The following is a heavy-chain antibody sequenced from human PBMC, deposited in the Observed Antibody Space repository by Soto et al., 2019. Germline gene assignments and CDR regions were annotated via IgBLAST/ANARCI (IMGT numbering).Heavy chain of an antibody. CDR2: INPNSGGT. J-gene: IGHJ6*03. D-gene: IGHD2-21*01. CDR1: GYTFTGYY. Sequence: ASVKVSCKASGYTFTGYYMHWVRQAPGQGLEWMGWINPNSGGTNYAQKFQGWVTMTRDTSISTAYMELSRLRSDDTAVYYCARGSKYSSDYYYYMDVWGKGTTVTVSS. CDR3: ARGSKYSSDYYYYMDV. V-gene: IGHV1-2*04.